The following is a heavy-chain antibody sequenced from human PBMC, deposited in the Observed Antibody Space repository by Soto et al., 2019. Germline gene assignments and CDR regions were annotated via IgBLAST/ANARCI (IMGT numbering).Heavy chain of an antibody. J-gene: IGHJ4*02. D-gene: IGHD3-22*01. V-gene: IGHV1-18*01. Sequence: GASVKVSCKASGSTFTSYGFSWVRQAPGQGLEWMGWISAYNDNTNYGQKFQGRVTMNTDTSTSPAYMELRSLRSDGTAVYYCARDQRYYYDSSGFYRWDHWGQGALDTVSS. CDR3: ARDQRYYYDSSGFYRWDH. CDR1: GSTFTSYG. CDR2: ISAYNDNT.